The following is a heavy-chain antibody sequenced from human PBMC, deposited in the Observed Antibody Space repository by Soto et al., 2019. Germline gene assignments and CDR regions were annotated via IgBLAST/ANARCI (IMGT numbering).Heavy chain of an antibody. CDR1: GFTFSSYW. D-gene: IGHD1-26*01. CDR2: ISGNGYAT. J-gene: IGHJ4*02. Sequence: GGSLRLSCAASGFTFSSYWMSWVRQAPGKGLEWVSTISGNGYATNYADSVKGRFTISRDNSRNTLYLQMNSLRGEDTAVYYCAKGERYSGFDYWGQGTPVTVSS. CDR3: AKGERYSGFDY. V-gene: IGHV3-23*01.